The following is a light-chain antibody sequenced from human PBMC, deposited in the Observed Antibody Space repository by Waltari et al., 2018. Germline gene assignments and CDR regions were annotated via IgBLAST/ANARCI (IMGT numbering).Light chain of an antibody. J-gene: IGKJ4*01. V-gene: IGKV1-33*01. Sequence: DIQMTQSPSSLSASVGDRVTITCQATQDINNFLNWYQQKPGRAPSPLIYDASNLETGVTSRFSGSGSGTHFTLTISSPQTEDSATYYCQQYDTLPPSFGGGTKVEI. CDR2: DAS. CDR3: QQYDTLPPS. CDR1: QDINNF.